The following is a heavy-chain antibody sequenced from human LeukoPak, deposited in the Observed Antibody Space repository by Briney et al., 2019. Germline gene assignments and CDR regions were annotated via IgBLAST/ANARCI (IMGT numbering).Heavy chain of an antibody. CDR2: ISAYNGNT. CDR1: GSPFSSYG. Sequence: ASVQVSCQASGSPFSSYGISWVRPAPGQGLEWMGWISAYNGNTNYAQKLQGRVTMTTDTSTSTAYMELRSLRSDDTAVYYCARDCSSTSCSPFDYRGQGTLVTVSS. J-gene: IGHJ4*02. D-gene: IGHD2-2*01. CDR3: ARDCSSTSCSPFDY. V-gene: IGHV1-18*01.